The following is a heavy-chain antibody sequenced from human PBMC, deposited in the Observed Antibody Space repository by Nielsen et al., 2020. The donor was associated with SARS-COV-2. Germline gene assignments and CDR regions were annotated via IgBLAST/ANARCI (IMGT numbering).Heavy chain of an antibody. V-gene: IGHV1-69*04. Sequence: KISCAASGGTFSSYAISWVRQAPGQGLEWMGRIIPILGIANYAQKFQGRVTITADKSTSTAYMELSSLRSEDTAVYYCARVVVPAATRYYYYGMDVWGQGTTVTVSS. D-gene: IGHD2-2*01. CDR1: GGTFSSYA. J-gene: IGHJ6*02. CDR2: IIPILGIA. CDR3: ARVVVPAATRYYYYGMDV.